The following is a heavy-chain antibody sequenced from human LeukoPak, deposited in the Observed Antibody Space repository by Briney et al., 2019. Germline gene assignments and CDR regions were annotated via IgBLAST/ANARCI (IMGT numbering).Heavy chain of an antibody. J-gene: IGHJ5*02. CDR3: ARDLFRGANWFDP. V-gene: IGHV1-2*02. Sequence: GASVKVSCKASGYTFTGYYIHWVRQAPGQGLEWMGWINPNSGGTNYAQKFQGRVTMTRGTSISTAYMELSRLRSDDTAVYYCARDLFRGANWFDPWGQGTLVTVSS. CDR2: INPNSGGT. D-gene: IGHD3-10*01. CDR1: GYTFTGYY.